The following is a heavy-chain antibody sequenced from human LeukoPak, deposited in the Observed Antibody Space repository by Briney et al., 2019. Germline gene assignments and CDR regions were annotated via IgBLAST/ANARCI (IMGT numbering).Heavy chain of an antibody. D-gene: IGHD2-21*02. CDR2: SRNKANSYTT. V-gene: IGHV3-72*01. CDR3: ATSVVPATPFDY. Sequence: GGSLRLSCAASGFSFSDHYMDWVRQAPGKGLEWVGRSRNKANSYTTEYAASVEGRFTISGDDSKNSMFLHMNSLKTDDTAMYYCATSVVPATPFDYWGQGTLVTVSS. CDR1: GFSFSDHY. J-gene: IGHJ4*02.